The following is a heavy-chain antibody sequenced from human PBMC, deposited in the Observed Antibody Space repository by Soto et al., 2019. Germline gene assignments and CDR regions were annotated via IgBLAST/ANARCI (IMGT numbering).Heavy chain of an antibody. CDR1: GYTFTSYG. CDR2: ISAYNGNT. D-gene: IGHD5-18*01. J-gene: IGHJ6*02. Sequence: QVQLVQSGAEVKKPGASVKVSCKASGYTFTSYGISWVRQAPGQGLEWMGWISAYNGNTNYAQKLQGRVTMTTDTSTSTAYMELRSLRSYDTAVYYCARVKYSPPYYYHYGMDVWGQGTTVTVSS. V-gene: IGHV1-18*01. CDR3: ARVKYSPPYYYHYGMDV.